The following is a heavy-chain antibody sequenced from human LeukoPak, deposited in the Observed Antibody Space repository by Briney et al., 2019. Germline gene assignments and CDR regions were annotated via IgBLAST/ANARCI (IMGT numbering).Heavy chain of an antibody. CDR1: GGSFSGYY. J-gene: IGHJ5*02. V-gene: IGHV4-34*01. Sequence: KPSETLSLTCAVYGGSFSGYYWSWIRQPPGKGLEWIGEINHSGSTNYNPSLKSRVTISVDTSKNQFSLKLSSVTAADTAVYYCARHVGFGSGRNRWFDPWGQGTLVTVSS. D-gene: IGHD3-10*01. CDR3: ARHVGFGSGRNRWFDP. CDR2: INHSGST.